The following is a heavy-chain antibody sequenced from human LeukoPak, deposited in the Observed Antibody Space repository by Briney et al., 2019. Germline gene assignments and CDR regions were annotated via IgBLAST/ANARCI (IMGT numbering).Heavy chain of an antibody. CDR2: INHSGST. CDR1: GGSFSGYY. V-gene: IGHV4-34*01. D-gene: IGHD2-2*01. CDR3: ARGLHCSSTSCLDRYFDY. J-gene: IGHJ4*02. Sequence: PSETLSLTCAVYGGSFSGYYWSWIRQPPGKGLEWIGEINHSGSTNYNPSLKSRVTISVDTSKNQFSLKLSSVTAADTAVYYCARGLHCSSTSCLDRYFDYWGQGTLVTVSS.